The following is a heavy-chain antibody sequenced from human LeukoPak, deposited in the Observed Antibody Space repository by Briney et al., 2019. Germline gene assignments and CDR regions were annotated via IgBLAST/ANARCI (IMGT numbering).Heavy chain of an antibody. CDR2: MNPNTGNA. CDR1: GGTFSSYA. Sequence: ASVKVSCKASGGTFSSYAISWVRQATGQGLEWMGWMNPNTGNAGYAQKFQDRVTITWDASISTAFMDLSSLRSEDTAVYFCARVGYSNSYDYWGQGTLVTVSS. CDR3: ARVGYSNSYDY. V-gene: IGHV1-8*03. J-gene: IGHJ4*02. D-gene: IGHD4-11*01.